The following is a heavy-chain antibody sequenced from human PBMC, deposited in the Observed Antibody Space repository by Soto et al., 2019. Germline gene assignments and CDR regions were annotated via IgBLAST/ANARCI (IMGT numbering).Heavy chain of an antibody. CDR1: GGSISSSSYY. CDR2: IYYSGST. D-gene: IGHD3-16*01. V-gene: IGHV4-39*01. CDR3: ARHLQASVEGGEAYYYYGMDV. J-gene: IGHJ6*02. Sequence: SETLSLTCTVSGGSISSSSYYWGWIRQPPGKGLEWIGSIYYSGSTYYNPSLKSRVTISVDTSKNQFSLKLSSVTAADTAVYYCARHLQASVEGGEAYYYYGMDVWGQGTTVTVSS.